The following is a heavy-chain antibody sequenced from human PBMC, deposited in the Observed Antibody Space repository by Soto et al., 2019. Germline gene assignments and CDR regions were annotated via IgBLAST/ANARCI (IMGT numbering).Heavy chain of an antibody. V-gene: IGHV5-51*01. D-gene: IGHD2-8*02. CDR3: AKTGGTVFDGYYYYGMDV. CDR2: IHPGDSDT. CDR1: GYSFTSYW. Sequence: GESLKISCKGSGYSFTSYWIGWVRQMPGKGLEWMGIIHPGDSDTRYSPSFQGQVTISADKSISTAYLQWSSLKASDTAMYYCAKTGGTVFDGYYYYGMDVWGQGTTVTVSS. J-gene: IGHJ6*02.